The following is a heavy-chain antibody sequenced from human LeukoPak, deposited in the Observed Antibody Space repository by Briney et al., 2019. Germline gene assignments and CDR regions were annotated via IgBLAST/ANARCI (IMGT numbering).Heavy chain of an antibody. CDR2: ISSSSSYI. D-gene: IGHD3-10*01. CDR1: GFTFSSYS. Sequence: PGGSLRLSCAASGFTFSSYSMNWVRQAPGKGLEWVSSISSSSSYIYYADSVKGRFTISRDNAKNSLYLQMNSLRAEDTAVYYCARDWDSYGSGSFYYYWGQGTLVTVSS. V-gene: IGHV3-21*01. CDR3: ARDWDSYGSGSFYYY. J-gene: IGHJ4*02.